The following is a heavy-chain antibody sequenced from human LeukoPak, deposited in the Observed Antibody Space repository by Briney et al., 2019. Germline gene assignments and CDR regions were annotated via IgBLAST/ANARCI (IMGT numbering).Heavy chain of an antibody. D-gene: IGHD3-16*01. J-gene: IGHJ4*02. CDR3: ARLLSRTSFFYDYVWGNPFGDYFDY. V-gene: IGHV4-30-4*08. CDR2: IYYSGGT. Sequence: SETLSLTCTVSGGSISSGDYYWSWIRQPPGKGLEWIGYIYYSGGTYYNPSLKSRVTISVDTSKNQFSLKLSSVTAADTAVYYCARLLSRTSFFYDYVWGNPFGDYFDYWGQGTLVTVSS. CDR1: GGSISSGDYY.